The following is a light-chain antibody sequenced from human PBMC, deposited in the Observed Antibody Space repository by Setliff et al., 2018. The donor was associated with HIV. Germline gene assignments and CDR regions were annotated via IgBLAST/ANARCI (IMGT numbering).Light chain of an antibody. CDR3: FSYTSSTPLYV. J-gene: IGLJ1*01. Sequence: QSALTQPPSASGSPGQSVTISCTGTSSDVGAYNYVSWYQQHPGKAPKLMIYDVSNRPSGFSNRFSGSKSGNTASLTISGLQAEDEADYYCFSYTSSTPLYVFGTGTKVTVL. CDR1: SSDVGAYNY. V-gene: IGLV2-14*03. CDR2: DVS.